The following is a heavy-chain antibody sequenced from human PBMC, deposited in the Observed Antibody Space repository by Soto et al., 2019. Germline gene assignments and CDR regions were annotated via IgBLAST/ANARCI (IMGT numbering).Heavy chain of an antibody. CDR2: LSYDGSNE. CDR3: AIYRPRIVVADAFDI. J-gene: IGHJ3*02. CDR1: GFTFSSYV. Sequence: QVQLVESGGGVVQPGRSLRLSCAASGFTFSSYVMHWVRQAPGKGLEWVAVLSYDGSNEYYADSVKGRFTISRDNSKNTLYLQMNSLRAEDTAVYYCAIYRPRIVVADAFDIWGQGTMVTVSS. V-gene: IGHV3-30-3*01. D-gene: IGHD3-22*01.